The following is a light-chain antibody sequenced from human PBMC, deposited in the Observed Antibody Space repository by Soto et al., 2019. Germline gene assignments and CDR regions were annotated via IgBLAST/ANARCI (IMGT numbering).Light chain of an antibody. Sequence: DIEMTQSPDTLSASIGDRVTITCRASQTISSWLAWYQQKPGKAPKLLIYAASSLQSGVPSRFSGSGFGTDFTLTIDILQPEDFATYYCQQANSFPITFGQGTRLEIK. V-gene: IGKV1-12*01. CDR3: QQANSFPIT. J-gene: IGKJ5*01. CDR1: QTISSW. CDR2: AAS.